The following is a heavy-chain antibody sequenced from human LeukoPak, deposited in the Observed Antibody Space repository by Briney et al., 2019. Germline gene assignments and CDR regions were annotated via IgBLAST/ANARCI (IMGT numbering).Heavy chain of an antibody. D-gene: IGHD3-22*01. Sequence: GGSLRLSCAASGFSFSNYGMHWVRQAPGKGLEWVAFIRYDGTNKYYADSVKGRFTISRDNSKNTLYLQMNSLRAEDTAVYYCARIADYYDSSGYNSVDYWGQGTLVTVSS. J-gene: IGHJ4*02. CDR2: IRYDGTNK. V-gene: IGHV3-30*02. CDR3: ARIADYYDSSGYNSVDY. CDR1: GFSFSNYG.